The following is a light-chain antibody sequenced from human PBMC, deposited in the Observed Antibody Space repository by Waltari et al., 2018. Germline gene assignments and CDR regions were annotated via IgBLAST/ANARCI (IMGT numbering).Light chain of an antibody. CDR1: QSIGSW. J-gene: IGKJ3*01. CDR3: QRYNSYPIT. CDR2: EAT. V-gene: IGKV1-5*03. Sequence: DIVMTQSPDSLAVSLGERATITCRASQSIGSWLAWYQQKPGKAPKLLIYEATSLESGVPSRFSASGSGTEFTLTISSLQPDDFATYYCQRYNSYPITFGPGTKVDI.